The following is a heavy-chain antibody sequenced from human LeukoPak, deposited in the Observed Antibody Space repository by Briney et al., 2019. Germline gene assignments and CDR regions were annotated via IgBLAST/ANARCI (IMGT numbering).Heavy chain of an antibody. V-gene: IGHV3-15*01. Sequence: GGSLRLSCAASGFTFSNAWMSWVRQAPGKGREWVGRIKSKTDGGTTDYAAPVKGRFTISRDDSKNTLYLQMNSLKTEDTAVYYCTTRGIVGATVSEYWGQGTLVTVSS. CDR3: TTRGIVGATVSEY. D-gene: IGHD1-26*01. CDR1: GFTFSNAW. CDR2: IKSKTDGGTT. J-gene: IGHJ4*02.